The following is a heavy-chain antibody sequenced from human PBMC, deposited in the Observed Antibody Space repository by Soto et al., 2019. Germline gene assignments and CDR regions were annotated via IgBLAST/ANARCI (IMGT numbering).Heavy chain of an antibody. CDR1: GFTFSSYG. J-gene: IGHJ4*02. CDR2: ISYDGSNK. CDR3: AKDRAVGHGSLSYYFDY. V-gene: IGHV3-30*18. D-gene: IGHD6-13*01. Sequence: QVQLVESGGGVVQPGRSLRLSCAASGFTFSSYGMHWVRQAPGKGLEWVAVISYDGSNKYYADSVKGRITISRDNSKNTLNLQMNSLRAEDTAVYYCAKDRAVGHGSLSYYFDYWGQGTLVTVSS.